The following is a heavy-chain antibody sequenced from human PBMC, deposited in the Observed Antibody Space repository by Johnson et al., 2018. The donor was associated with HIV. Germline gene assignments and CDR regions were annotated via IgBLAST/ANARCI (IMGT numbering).Heavy chain of an antibody. Sequence: VQLVEYGGGLVKPGGSLRLSCAASGFTFSNTWMSWVRQAPGKGLEWVGRIKSKTDGGTTDYAAPVKGRFTISRDDSKNTLYLQMNSLKTEDTAMYYCTTSRWDYGSSFDIWGQGTMVTVSS. CDR1: GFTFSNTW. CDR3: TTSRWDYGSSFDI. V-gene: IGHV3-15*01. D-gene: IGHD4-17*01. J-gene: IGHJ3*02. CDR2: IKSKTDGGTT.